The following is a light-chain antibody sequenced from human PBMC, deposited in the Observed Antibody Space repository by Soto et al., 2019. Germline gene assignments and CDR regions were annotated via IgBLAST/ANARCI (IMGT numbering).Light chain of an antibody. V-gene: IGKV1-39*01. J-gene: IGKJ4*01. Sequence: DIQLTQSPSSLSASVGARVTITCRVSQGISTYLNWYQQKPGKAPNLLIFAASNLQSGVPSRFSGSGSGTDFTLTISSLQPEDFATYYCLQDYTYPLTFGGGTKVDIK. CDR1: QGISTY. CDR2: AAS. CDR3: LQDYTYPLT.